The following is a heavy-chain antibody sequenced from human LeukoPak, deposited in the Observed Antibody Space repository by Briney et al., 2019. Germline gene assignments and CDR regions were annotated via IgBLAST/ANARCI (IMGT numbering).Heavy chain of an antibody. CDR1: GGSISSGSYY. CDR2: IYTSGST. V-gene: IGHV4-61*02. D-gene: IGHD5-12*01. CDR3: ARANSGYDYRRFGYYYYYMDV. J-gene: IGHJ6*03. Sequence: PSQTLSLTCTVSGGSISSGSYYWSWIRQPAGKGLEWIGRIYTSGSTNYNPSLKSRVTISVDTSKNQFSLKLSSVTAADTAVYYCARANSGYDYRRFGYYYYYMDVWGKGTTVTVSS.